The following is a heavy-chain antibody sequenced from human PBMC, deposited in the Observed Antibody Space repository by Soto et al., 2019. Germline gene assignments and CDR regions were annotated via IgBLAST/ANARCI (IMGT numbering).Heavy chain of an antibody. V-gene: IGHV3-15*07. Sequence: EVHLVESGGGLVKPGGSLRVSCAASGFSFSNSWMNWVRQAPGKGLEWVGRVRSNSDGGTAEYAAPVKGRFLISRDDSQNTLHLQMYSLTTEDTAVYYCATPRYNSAYYLDYWGRGTLVTVSS. J-gene: IGHJ4*02. CDR2: VRSNSDGGTA. D-gene: IGHD3-22*01. CDR1: GFSFSNSW. CDR3: ATPRYNSAYYLDY.